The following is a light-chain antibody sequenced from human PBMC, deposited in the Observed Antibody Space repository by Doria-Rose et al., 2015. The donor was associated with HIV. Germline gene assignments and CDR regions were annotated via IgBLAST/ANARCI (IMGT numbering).Light chain of an antibody. Sequence: FTQSPGTLSLSSGERATLSCRASQSFSSTYLAWYQQKPGQAPGLLIYDGSTRATGIPDRFSASGSGTDFTLTINRLEPEDFALYYCHQYGTSWTFGQGTKVEI. CDR1: QSFSSTY. J-gene: IGKJ1*01. CDR2: DGS. CDR3: HQYGTSWT. V-gene: IGKV3-20*01.